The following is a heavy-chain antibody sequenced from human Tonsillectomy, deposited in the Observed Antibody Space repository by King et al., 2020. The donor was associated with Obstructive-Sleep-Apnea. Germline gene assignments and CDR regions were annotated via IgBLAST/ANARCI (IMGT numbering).Heavy chain of an antibody. CDR2: IYYSGST. CDR3: AREADYGSRSYSPFDP. Sequence: VQLQESGPGLVKPSETLSLTCTVSGGSISSYYWSWIRQPPGKGLEWIGYIYYSGSTNYNPSLKSRVTISVDTSKNQFSLKLSSVTAADTAVYYCAREADYGSRSYSPFDPWGQGTLVTVSS. CDR1: GGSISSYY. D-gene: IGHD3-10*01. J-gene: IGHJ5*02. V-gene: IGHV4-59*12.